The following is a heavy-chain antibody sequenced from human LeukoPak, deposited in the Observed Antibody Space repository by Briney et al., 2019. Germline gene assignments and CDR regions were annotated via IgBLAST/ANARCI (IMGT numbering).Heavy chain of an antibody. CDR1: GFTVSSNY. J-gene: IGHJ3*02. CDR3: ARDGYSGSYFAFDI. Sequence: GGSLRLSCAASGFTVSSNYMTWVRQAPGKGLEWVSVIYSGGSTYYADSVKGRFTISRDNSKNTPYLQMNSLRAEDAAVYYCARDGYSGSYFAFDIWGHGTMVTVSS. CDR2: IYSGGST. D-gene: IGHD1-26*01. V-gene: IGHV3-53*01.